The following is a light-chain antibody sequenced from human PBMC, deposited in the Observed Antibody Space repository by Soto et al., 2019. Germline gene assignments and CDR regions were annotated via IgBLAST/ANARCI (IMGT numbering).Light chain of an antibody. Sequence: QSVLTQPPSASGTPGQTVTISCSGSSSNIGSHSVNWYQQLPGTAPKLIIYKNNQRPSGVPDRFSDSKSGTSASLAISGLQSDDGADYYCAAWDDSLNGPVFGGGTKVTVL. V-gene: IGLV1-44*01. J-gene: IGLJ3*02. CDR2: KNN. CDR3: AAWDDSLNGPV. CDR1: SSNIGSHS.